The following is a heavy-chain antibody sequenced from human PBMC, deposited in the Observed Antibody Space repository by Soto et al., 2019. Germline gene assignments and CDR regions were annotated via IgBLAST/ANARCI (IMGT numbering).Heavy chain of an antibody. CDR3: ARDMEYYYDSSGYFY. V-gene: IGHV3-33*01. Sequence: GGSLRLFCAASGFTFSSYGMPWVRKAPGKGLERVAVIWYDGSHKYYADTMEGRFTISKDNSKNTLYLQRNSLRAEDTAVYYCARDMEYYYDSSGYFYWGQGTLVTVSS. J-gene: IGHJ4*02. D-gene: IGHD3-22*01. CDR2: IWYDGSHK. CDR1: GFTFSSYG.